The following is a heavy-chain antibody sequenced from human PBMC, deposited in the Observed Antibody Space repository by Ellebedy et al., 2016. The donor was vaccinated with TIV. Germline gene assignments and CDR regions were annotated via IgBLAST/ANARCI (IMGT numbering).Heavy chain of an antibody. J-gene: IGHJ4*02. V-gene: IGHV1-8*01. CDR3: ARGYCSSTSCYGVDY. D-gene: IGHD2-2*01. CDR1: GYTFTSYD. CDR2: MNPNSGNT. Sequence: ASVKVSXXASGYTFTSYDINWVRQATGQGLEWMGWMNPNSGNTGYAQKFQGRVTMTRNTSISTAYMELSSLRSEDTAVYYCARGYCSSTSCYGVDYWGQGTLVTVSS.